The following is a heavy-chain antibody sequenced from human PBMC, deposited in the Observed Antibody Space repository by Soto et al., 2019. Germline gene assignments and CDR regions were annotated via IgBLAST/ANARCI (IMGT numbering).Heavy chain of an antibody. Sequence: VQVLESGGGLVQPGGSLRLSCSVSGFASGGFTMTWVRQAPGKGLEWVSSISGSAARTYYADSVQGRFTISRDNSKSTLYLQMNSLRVEDTAEYYCTRGGVGTTGSCDFWGQGTLVAVSS. D-gene: IGHD6-13*01. CDR2: ISGSAART. V-gene: IGHV3-23*01. CDR1: GFASGGFT. J-gene: IGHJ4*02. CDR3: TRGGVGTTGSCDF.